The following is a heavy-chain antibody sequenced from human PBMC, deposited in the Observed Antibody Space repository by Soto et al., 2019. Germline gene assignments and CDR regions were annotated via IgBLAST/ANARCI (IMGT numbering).Heavy chain of an antibody. D-gene: IGHD4-17*01. V-gene: IGHV4-31*03. CDR3: SRAHGDYLWRAFDI. Sequence: QVQLQESGPGLVKPSQTLSLTCTVSGGSISSGGYYWSWIRQHPGKGLEWIGYIYYSGSTYYNTSLKSRVTISVDTSKNQFSLKLSSVTDADTAVYYCSRAHGDYLWRAFDIWGKGTMVTVSS. CDR1: GGSISSGGYY. CDR2: IYYSGST. J-gene: IGHJ3*02.